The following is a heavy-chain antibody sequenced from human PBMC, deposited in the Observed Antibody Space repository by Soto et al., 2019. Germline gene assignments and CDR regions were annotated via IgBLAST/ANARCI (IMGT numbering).Heavy chain of an antibody. CDR1: GYTFTSYY. D-gene: IGHD3-22*01. Sequence: ASVKVSCKASGYTFTSYYMHWVRQAPGQGLEWMGIINPSGGSTSYAQKFQGRVTMTRDTSTSTVYMELSSLRSEDTAVYYCAREGYYYDSSGYPYYYYYGMDVWGQGTTVTVSS. CDR3: AREGYYYDSSGYPYYYYYGMDV. V-gene: IGHV1-46*01. J-gene: IGHJ6*02. CDR2: INPSGGST.